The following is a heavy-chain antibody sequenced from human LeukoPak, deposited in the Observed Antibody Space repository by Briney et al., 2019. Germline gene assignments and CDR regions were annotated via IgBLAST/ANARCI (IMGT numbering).Heavy chain of an antibody. CDR1: GFTFSSYW. J-gene: IGHJ4*02. D-gene: IGHD6-19*01. CDR3: ARARSGQWLVLYYFDY. CDR2: IKQDGSEK. Sequence: GGSLRLSCAASGFTFSSYWMSWVRQAPGKGLEWVANIKQDGSEKYYVDSVKGRFTISRDNAKNSLYLQMNSLRAEDTAVYYCARARSGQWLVLYYFDYWGQGTLVTVSS. V-gene: IGHV3-7*01.